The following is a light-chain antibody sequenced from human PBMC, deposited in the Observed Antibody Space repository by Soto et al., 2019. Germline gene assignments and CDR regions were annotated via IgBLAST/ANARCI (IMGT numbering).Light chain of an antibody. Sequence: QSVLTQPASVSGSPGQSIAISCTGTSSYVGGYNYVSWHQHHPGKAPTVMIYDVSNRPSGVSDRFSGSKSGNTASLTISGLQADNEADYYCSSYTSSSTYVFGTGTKVTVL. CDR1: SSYVGGYNY. V-gene: IGLV2-14*03. CDR2: DVS. J-gene: IGLJ1*01. CDR3: SSYTSSSTYV.